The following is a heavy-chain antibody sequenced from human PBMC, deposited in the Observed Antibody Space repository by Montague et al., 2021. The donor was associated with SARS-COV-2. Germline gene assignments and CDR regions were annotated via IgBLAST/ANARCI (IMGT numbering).Heavy chain of an antibody. Sequence: SLRLSCAASGLTVNSNFMTWVRQAPGKGLEWVSVIYAGGGTDYADSVKGRFTVSRDNSKNTLYLQMNSLRVDDTALYYCASGLGYGDYGDYWGQRTLVTVSS. CDR2: IYAGGGT. D-gene: IGHD4-17*01. J-gene: IGHJ4*02. CDR3: ASGLGYGDYGDY. CDR1: GLTVNSNF. V-gene: IGHV3-53*01.